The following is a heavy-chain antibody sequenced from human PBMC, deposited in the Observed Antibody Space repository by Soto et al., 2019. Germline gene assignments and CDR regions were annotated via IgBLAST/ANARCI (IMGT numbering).Heavy chain of an antibody. J-gene: IGHJ4*02. V-gene: IGHV3-23*01. D-gene: IGHD5-18*01. CDR3: AKAGRGHSYSYYYDC. CDR2: ISGRGAST. CDR1: GFTFTSYA. Sequence: GGSLRLSCAASGFTFTSYAMTRVRQAPRKGLEWRSTISGRGASTYDTDSVKGRFTISRDNSKHMLYLQLNSLRAEDTAVYYCAKAGRGHSYSYYYDCWGQGTLVTVSS.